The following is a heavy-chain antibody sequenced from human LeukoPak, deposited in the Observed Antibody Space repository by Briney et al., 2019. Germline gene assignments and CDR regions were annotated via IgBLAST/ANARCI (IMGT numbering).Heavy chain of an antibody. Sequence: GGSLRLSCAASGFTFSSYAMSWVRQAPGKGLEWVSAISGSGGSTYYADSVKGRFTISRDNSKNTLYLQMNSLRAEDTAVYYCAKDNIPDYDILTGYSYFDYWGQGTLVTVSS. CDR2: ISGSGGST. CDR1: GFTFSSYA. J-gene: IGHJ4*02. D-gene: IGHD3-9*01. CDR3: AKDNIPDYDILTGYSYFDY. V-gene: IGHV3-23*01.